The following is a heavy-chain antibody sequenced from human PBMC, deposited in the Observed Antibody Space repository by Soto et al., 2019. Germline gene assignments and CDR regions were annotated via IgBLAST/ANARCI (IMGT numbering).Heavy chain of an antibody. CDR1: GFTFSTYV. Sequence: PGGSLRLSCSASGFTFSTYVMHWVRQAPGKGLEYVSAINENGGATYYADSVKGRFTISRDNSKNTLYLQMSSLRAEDTATYYCLRKAVATMSYFDFWGQGTLVTVSS. V-gene: IGHV3-64D*08. D-gene: IGHD5-12*01. CDR2: INENGGAT. CDR3: LRKAVATMSYFDF. J-gene: IGHJ4*02.